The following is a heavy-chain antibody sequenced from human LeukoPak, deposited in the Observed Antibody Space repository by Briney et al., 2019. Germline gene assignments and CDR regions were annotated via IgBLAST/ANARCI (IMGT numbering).Heavy chain of an antibody. J-gene: IGHJ6*02. CDR2: INPNSGGT. Sequence: ASVKVSCKASGYTFTGYYMHWVRQAPGQGLEWMGWINPNSGGTNYAQKFQGRVTMTRDTSISTAYMELSRLRSDDTAVYYCAREIVVVPAAIPDSYYYGTDVWGQGTTVTVSS. CDR3: AREIVVVPAAIPDSYYYGTDV. V-gene: IGHV1-2*02. CDR1: GYTFTGYY. D-gene: IGHD2-2*02.